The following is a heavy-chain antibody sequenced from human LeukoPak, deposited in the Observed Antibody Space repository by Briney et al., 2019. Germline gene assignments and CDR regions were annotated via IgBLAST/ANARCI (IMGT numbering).Heavy chain of an antibody. CDR3: AKGRDAGPASLVDY. J-gene: IGHJ4*02. CDR1: EFTFSSYA. D-gene: IGHD1-1*01. V-gene: IGHV3-23*05. CDR2: IYSTGSST. Sequence: GGSLRLSCAASEFTFSSYAMSWVRQVPGKGLEWGSAIYSTGSSTYYADSVKGRFTISRDNSKNTLYLQMNSLRAEDTAVYYCAKGRDAGPASLVDYWGQGTLVTVSP.